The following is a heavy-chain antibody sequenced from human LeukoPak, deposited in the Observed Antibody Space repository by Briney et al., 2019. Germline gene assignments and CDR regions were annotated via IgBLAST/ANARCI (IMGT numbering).Heavy chain of an antibody. CDR3: ARTYYYDSSGYYFPGAFDI. D-gene: IGHD3-22*01. V-gene: IGHV4-28*01. CDR1: GYSINSSNW. CDR2: IYYSGST. J-gene: IGHJ3*02. Sequence: PSETLSLTCAVSGYSINSSNWWGWTRQPPGKGLGWIGSIYYSGSTYYNPSLKSRVSMSVDTSKNQFSLKLSSVTAVDTAVYYCARTYYYDSSGYYFPGAFDIWGQGTMVTVSS.